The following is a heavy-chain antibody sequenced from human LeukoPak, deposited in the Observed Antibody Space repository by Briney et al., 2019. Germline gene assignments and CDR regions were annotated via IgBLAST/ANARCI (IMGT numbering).Heavy chain of an antibody. J-gene: IGHJ4*02. CDR1: GGSFSAYY. CDR3: ARGPTISETGDY. D-gene: IGHD1-1*01. Sequence: PSETLSLTCAVYGGSFSAYYWSWIRQSPGKGLEWIAEINHRGDTNYNPSVKSRVSISVDTSKNQFSLKVTSLTAADTAVYYCARGPTISETGDYWGQGTLVTVSS. V-gene: IGHV4-34*01. CDR2: INHRGDT.